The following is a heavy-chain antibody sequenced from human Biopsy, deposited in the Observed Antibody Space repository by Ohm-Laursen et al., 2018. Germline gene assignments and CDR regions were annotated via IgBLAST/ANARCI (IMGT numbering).Heavy chain of an antibody. V-gene: IGHV1-2*02. D-gene: IGHD3-10*01. CDR2: VNPNSGAT. CDR1: GYTFTDYS. J-gene: IGHJ3*02. CDR3: ARDRMVTIITLVRADTFDI. Sequence: ASVKVSCKDSGYTFTDYSLHWVRQAPGQGLEWMGWVNPNSGATNYAQKFQGRVTMTSDTSISTAYIELRRLISDDTAVYFCARDRMVTIITLVRADTFDIWGQGTLVSVSS.